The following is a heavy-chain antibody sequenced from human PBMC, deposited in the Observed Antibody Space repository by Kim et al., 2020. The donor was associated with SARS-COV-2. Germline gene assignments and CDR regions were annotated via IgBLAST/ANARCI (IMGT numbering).Heavy chain of an antibody. CDR3: AGGSGTPPLKGMDV. J-gene: IGHJ6*02. D-gene: IGHD3-10*01. CDR1: GFTFSDYY. Sequence: GGSLRLSCAASGFTFSDYYMSWIRQAPGKGLEWVSYISSSSSYTNYADSVKGRFTISRDNAKNTLYMQMNSLRAEDTAVYYCAGGSGTPPLKGMDVWGQGTTVTASS. V-gene: IGHV3-11*03. CDR2: ISSSSSYT.